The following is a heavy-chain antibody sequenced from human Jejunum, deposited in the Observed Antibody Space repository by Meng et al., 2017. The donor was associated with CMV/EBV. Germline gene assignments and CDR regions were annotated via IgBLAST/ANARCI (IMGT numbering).Heavy chain of an antibody. CDR1: TFPTRA. Sequence: TFPTRAMHWLRQAPGRGLEWVALISFDGSDRLYADSVKGRFTISRDNSKNTLYLQMNSLRSEDTAVFYCARGADDHNNYYYGVDVWGQGTTVTVSS. CDR2: ISFDGSDR. V-gene: IGHV3-30-3*01. D-gene: IGHD5-24*01. J-gene: IGHJ6*02. CDR3: ARGADDHNNYYYGVDV.